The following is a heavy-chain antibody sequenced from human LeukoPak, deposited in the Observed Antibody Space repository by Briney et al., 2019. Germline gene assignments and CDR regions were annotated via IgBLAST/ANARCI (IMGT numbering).Heavy chain of an antibody. CDR1: GFTFSTYS. CDR3: ARDPPYYDSSGYYYDY. V-gene: IGHV3-21*01. J-gene: IGHJ4*02. CDR2: ISGSSIYI. D-gene: IGHD3-22*01. Sequence: GGSLRLSCAASGFTFSTYSMNWVRQAPGKGLEWVSSISGSSIYIYYADSVKGRFTIFRDNAKNSLYLQMNSLRAEDTAVYYCARDPPYYDSSGYYYDYWGQGTLVTVSS.